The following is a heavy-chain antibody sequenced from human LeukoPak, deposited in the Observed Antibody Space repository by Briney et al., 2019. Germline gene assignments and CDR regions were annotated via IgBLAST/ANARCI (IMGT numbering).Heavy chain of an antibody. CDR2: IYPGDSDT. Sequence: GESLKISCKGSGYSVISYWNGWVRQMPGKGLEWMAIIYPGDSDTKYSPSFQGQVTISADKSISTAYLQWSSLKASDTAMYYCARQVHGNNGNWFDPWGQGTLVTVSS. CDR3: ARQVHGNNGNWFDP. CDR1: GYSVISYW. J-gene: IGHJ5*02. V-gene: IGHV5-51*01. D-gene: IGHD5-24*01.